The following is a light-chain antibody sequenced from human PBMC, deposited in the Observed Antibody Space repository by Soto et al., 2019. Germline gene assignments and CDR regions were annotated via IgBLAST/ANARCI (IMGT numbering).Light chain of an antibody. V-gene: IGKV3-20*01. CDR3: QQYGSSGT. J-gene: IGKJ1*01. Sequence: EIVLTQSPGTLSLSPGERATLSCRASQSVRSYLAWYQQKPGQAPRLLIYDASNRATGIPARFSGSGSGTDFTLTISRLEPEDFAVYYCQQYGSSGTFGQGTKVDIK. CDR2: DAS. CDR1: QSVRSY.